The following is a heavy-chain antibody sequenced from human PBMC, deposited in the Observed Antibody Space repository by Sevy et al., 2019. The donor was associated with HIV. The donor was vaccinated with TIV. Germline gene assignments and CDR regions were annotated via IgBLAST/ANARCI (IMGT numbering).Heavy chain of an antibody. D-gene: IGHD6-19*01. Sequence: ASVKVSCKASGFNFASYDIYWVRQATGQGLEWMGWMNTNTGNTGFAQKFQGRVTMTRNTSITTAYMELSNLRSEDTAVYYCARVSGWHLRYRMDVWGQGTTVTVSS. CDR1: GFNFASYD. J-gene: IGHJ6*02. CDR2: MNTNTGNT. CDR3: ARVSGWHLRYRMDV. V-gene: IGHV1-8*02.